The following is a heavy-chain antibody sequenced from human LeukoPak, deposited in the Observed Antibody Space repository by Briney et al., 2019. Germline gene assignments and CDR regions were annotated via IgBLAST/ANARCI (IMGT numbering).Heavy chain of an antibody. J-gene: IGHJ3*01. CDR1: GYTCTRYY. CDR3: ARGPSEYSSSSDTFDV. CDR2: INPSGGST. Sequence: ASVKVSCKASGYTCTRYYMHWVRHAPGQGLEWMGIINPSGGSTSYAQKFQVRVTLTRDMSTSTVYMELSSLRSEDTAVYYCARGPSEYSSSSDTFDVWGQGTMVTVSS. V-gene: IGHV1-46*01. D-gene: IGHD6-6*01.